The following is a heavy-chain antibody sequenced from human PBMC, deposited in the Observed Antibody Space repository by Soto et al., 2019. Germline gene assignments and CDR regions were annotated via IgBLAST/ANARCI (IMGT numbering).Heavy chain of an antibody. CDR3: ARESLPVGATTLPNWFDP. V-gene: IGHV3-30-3*01. D-gene: IGHD1-26*01. CDR2: ISYDGNNK. J-gene: IGHJ5*02. CDR1: GFMFSNYA. Sequence: QVQLVESGGGVVQPGRSLRLSCAASGFMFSNYAMHWVRQAPGKGLEWVAAISYDGNNKHYADSVKGRLTISRDNSKNTLFLQMNSLRPEDTAVYYCARESLPVGATTLPNWFDPWGQGTLVTVSS.